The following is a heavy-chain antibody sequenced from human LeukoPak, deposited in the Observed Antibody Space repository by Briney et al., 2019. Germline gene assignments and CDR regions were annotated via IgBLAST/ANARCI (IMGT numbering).Heavy chain of an antibody. V-gene: IGHV3-74*01. CDR2: INGDGSST. J-gene: IGHJ4*02. Sequence: PGGSLRLSCAASGFTFSSYWMHWVRQAPGKGLVWVSRINGDGSSTAYADSVKGRSTISRDNAKNTLYLQMNSLTAEDTAVYYCASPIILTGDRGYFDYWGQGTLVTVSS. D-gene: IGHD7-27*01. CDR3: ASPIILTGDRGYFDY. CDR1: GFTFSSYW.